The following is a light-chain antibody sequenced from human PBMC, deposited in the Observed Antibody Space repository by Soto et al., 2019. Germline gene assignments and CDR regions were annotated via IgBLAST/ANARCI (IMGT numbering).Light chain of an antibody. CDR3: QPYNNWPLT. CDR2: DTS. J-gene: IGKJ4*01. V-gene: IGKV3-15*01. Sequence: VLTQSPGTLSLSPGERASLSCRASQGIGDTLAWYQHKPGQTPRLLIYDTSTRATGVPTRFSGSRSGAEFTLTINSLQSEDFAVYYCQPYNNWPLTFGGGTKVDIK. CDR1: QGIGDT.